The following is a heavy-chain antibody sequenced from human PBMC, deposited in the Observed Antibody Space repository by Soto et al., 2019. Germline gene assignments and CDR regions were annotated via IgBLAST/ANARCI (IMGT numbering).Heavy chain of an antibody. J-gene: IGHJ3*01. CDR3: ARARLRAVYAFDF. V-gene: IGHV4-31*03. D-gene: IGHD4-17*01. Sequence: LSRTCTLSGVSITSGAYYWTWVRQHPGKGLEWIGYIYYNGNTYFSPSLKSRLTISIDTSKNQFSLKLSSVTAADTAMYYCARARLRAVYAFDFWGQGTRVTV. CDR1: GVSITSGAYY. CDR2: IYYNGNT.